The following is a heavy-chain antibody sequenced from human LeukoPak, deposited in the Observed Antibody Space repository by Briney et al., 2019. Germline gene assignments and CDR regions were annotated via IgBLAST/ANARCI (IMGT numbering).Heavy chain of an antibody. D-gene: IGHD2/OR15-2a*01. Sequence: PGRSLRLSCAASGFTFNTYAMNWVRQAPGKGLEWVQAISYDGSNEKYAESVRGRFTISRDNSNNMVFLQMNSLRNGDTAVYFCARSPEGVRILGIDHWGQGTLVTVSS. J-gene: IGHJ4*02. CDR1: GFTFNTYA. CDR2: ISYDGSNE. CDR3: ARSPEGVRILGIDH. V-gene: IGHV3-30-3*01.